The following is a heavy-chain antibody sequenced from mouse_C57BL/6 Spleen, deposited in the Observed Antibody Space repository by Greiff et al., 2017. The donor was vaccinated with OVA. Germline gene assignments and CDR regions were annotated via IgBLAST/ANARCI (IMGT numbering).Heavy chain of an antibody. CDR3: ARGDDYDWYFDV. Sequence: QVQLKQPGAELVRPGSSVKLSCKASGYTFTSYWMDWVKQRPGQGLEWIGNIYPSDSETHYNQKFKDKATLTVDKSSSTAYMQLSSLTSEDSAVYYCARGDDYDWYFDVWGTGTTVTVSS. J-gene: IGHJ1*03. V-gene: IGHV1-61*01. D-gene: IGHD2-4*01. CDR2: IYPSDSET. CDR1: GYTFTSYW.